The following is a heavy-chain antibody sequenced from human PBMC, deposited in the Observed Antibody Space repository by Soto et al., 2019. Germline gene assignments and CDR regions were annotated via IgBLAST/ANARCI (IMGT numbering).Heavy chain of an antibody. J-gene: IGHJ3*02. CDR3: ARPITTIVVIDAFDI. V-gene: IGHV1-69*13. Sequence: SVKVSCKASGGTFSSYAISWVRQAPGQGLEWMGGIIPIFGTANYAQKFQGRVTITADESTSTAYMELSSLRSEDTAVYYCARPITTIVVIDAFDIGAQGTMVTV. CDR2: IIPIFGTA. CDR1: GGTFSSYA. D-gene: IGHD3-22*01.